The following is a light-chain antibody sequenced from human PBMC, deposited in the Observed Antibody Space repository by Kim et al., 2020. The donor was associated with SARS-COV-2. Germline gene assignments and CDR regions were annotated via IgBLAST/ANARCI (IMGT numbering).Light chain of an antibody. V-gene: IGLV3-21*04. CDR3: QVWDSSTVL. J-gene: IGLJ2*01. CDR1: NIGSKS. CDR2: YGS. Sequence: SVAPGKTARITRGGNNIGSKSIHWYQQKPGQAPVLVIYYGSDRPSGIPERFSGSNAGNTATLTISRVEAGDEADYFCQVWDSSTVLFGGGTQLTVL.